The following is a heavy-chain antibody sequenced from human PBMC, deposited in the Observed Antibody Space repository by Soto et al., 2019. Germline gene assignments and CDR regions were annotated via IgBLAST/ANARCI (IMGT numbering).Heavy chain of an antibody. CDR3: AIDRRYSGYDQVSYFDY. J-gene: IGHJ4*02. CDR2: ISAYNGNT. CDR1: GYTFTSYG. Sequence: ASVKVSCKASGYTFTSYGISWVRQAPGQGLEWMGWISAYNGNTNYAQKLQGRVTMTTDTSTSTAYMELRSLRSDDTAVYYCAIDRRYSGYDQVSYFDYWGKGTRVTVSS. V-gene: IGHV1-18*01. D-gene: IGHD5-12*01.